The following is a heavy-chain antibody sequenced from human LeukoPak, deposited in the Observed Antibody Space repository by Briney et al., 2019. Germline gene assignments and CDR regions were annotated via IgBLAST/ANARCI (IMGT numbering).Heavy chain of an antibody. J-gene: IGHJ3*02. CDR2: MYTSGST. CDR3: ARVQGKYYYDSSGYPSDAFDI. D-gene: IGHD3-22*01. Sequence: PSETLSLTCTVSGGSISSYYWSWIRQPAGKGLEWIGRMYTSGSTNYNPSLKSRVTMSVDTSKNQFSLKLSSVTAADTAVYYCARVQGKYYYDSSGYPSDAFDIWGQGTMVTVSS. V-gene: IGHV4-4*07. CDR1: GGSISSYY.